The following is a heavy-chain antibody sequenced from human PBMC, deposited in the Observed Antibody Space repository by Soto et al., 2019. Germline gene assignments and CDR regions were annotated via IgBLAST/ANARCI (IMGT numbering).Heavy chain of an antibody. D-gene: IGHD3-10*01. CDR3: ARGSPGGRYFDL. V-gene: IGHV4-34*01. J-gene: IGHJ2*01. CDR1: GGSFSGYY. CDR2: INHSGST. Sequence: QVQLQQWGAGLLKPSETLSLTCAVYGGSFSGYYWSWIRQPPGKGLEWIGEINHSGSTNYNPSLTSRVTNSVDTSKNQFSRKRSSVTAADTAVYYGARGSPGGRYFDLWGRGTLVTVSS.